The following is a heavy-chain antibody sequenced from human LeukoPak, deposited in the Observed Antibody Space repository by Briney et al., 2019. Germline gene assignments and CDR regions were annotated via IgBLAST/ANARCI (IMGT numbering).Heavy chain of an antibody. CDR1: DESFSGYY. V-gene: IGHV4-59*08. Sequence: PSETLSLTCAVYDESFSGYYWIWIRQPPGKGLEWIGYISYSGSTNNNPSLKSRVTISVDTSKNQFSLKLNSVTAADTAVYYCARVGVAAAGIGYYYMDVWGKGTTVTVSS. D-gene: IGHD6-13*01. CDR2: ISYSGST. CDR3: ARVGVAAAGIGYYYMDV. J-gene: IGHJ6*03.